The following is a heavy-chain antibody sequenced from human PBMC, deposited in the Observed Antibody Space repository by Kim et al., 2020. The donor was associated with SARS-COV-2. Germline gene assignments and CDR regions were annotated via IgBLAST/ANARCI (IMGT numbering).Heavy chain of an antibody. V-gene: IGHV3-23*01. Sequence: AHSSRGRLTIARDKSNNTLYLQMNRLGAEDPAVYYCAKLPVVTATGLFDYWGQGTLVTVSS. CDR3: AKLPVVTATGLFDY. J-gene: IGHJ4*02. D-gene: IGHD2-15*01.